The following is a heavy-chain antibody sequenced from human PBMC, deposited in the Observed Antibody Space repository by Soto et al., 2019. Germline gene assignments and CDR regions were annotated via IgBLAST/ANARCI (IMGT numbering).Heavy chain of an antibody. CDR3: AIPGAGDFDY. Sequence: QVQLQESGPGLVEPSGPLSLTCAVSGASISNTDWWSWVRQRPGKGLEWIGEIYHSGTTNCDPSLKSRVTISLDKSKSQFSLKLTSVTAADTAVYYCAIPGAGDFDYWGQGTLVTVSS. CDR1: GASISNTDW. V-gene: IGHV4-4*02. D-gene: IGHD6-13*01. CDR2: IYHSGTT. J-gene: IGHJ4*02.